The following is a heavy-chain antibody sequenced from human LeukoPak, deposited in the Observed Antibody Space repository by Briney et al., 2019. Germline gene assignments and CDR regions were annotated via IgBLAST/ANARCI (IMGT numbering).Heavy chain of an antibody. Sequence: PGGSLRLSCTASGFTVGNNYMNWFRQAPGKGLEWVSLIYSGGSTYYADSVKGRFTVSRDNSKNMMYLQMNSLRAEDAAVYYCARFSGPGMQHYYYYMDVWGTGTTVTVSS. CDR3: ARFSGPGMQHYYYYMDV. CDR1: GFTVGNNY. J-gene: IGHJ6*03. CDR2: IYSGGST. D-gene: IGHD3-10*01. V-gene: IGHV3-53*01.